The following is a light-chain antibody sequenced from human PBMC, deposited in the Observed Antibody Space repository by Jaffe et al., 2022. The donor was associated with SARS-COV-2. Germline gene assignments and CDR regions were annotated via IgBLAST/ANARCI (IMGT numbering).Light chain of an antibody. CDR2: KAS. V-gene: IGKV1-5*03. CDR3: QQYNTYTT. J-gene: IGKJ1*01. CDR1: QSISIW. Sequence: DVLMTQSPSTLSASVGDRVTITCRASQSISIWLAWYQQKPGKAPNLLIYKASSLQSGVPSRFSGSGSGTEFTLTISSLQPDDFATYYCQQYNTYTTFGQGTKVEVK.